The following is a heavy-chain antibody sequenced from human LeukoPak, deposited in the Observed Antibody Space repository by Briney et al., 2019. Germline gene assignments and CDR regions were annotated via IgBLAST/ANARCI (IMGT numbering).Heavy chain of an antibody. CDR1: GCTISSHY. Sequence: SETLSLTCTFSGCTISSHYWNWIRQPPCKGLAGIGDIYYSGSINYNPSLMSRVPISVDPSKNQFSLKLSSVTAADTAVYYCARTSYSSGWSYYYYMDVSGKGTTVTVSS. D-gene: IGHD6-19*01. J-gene: IGHJ6*03. V-gene: IGHV4-59*11. CDR3: ARTSYSSGWSYYYYMDV. CDR2: IYYSGSI.